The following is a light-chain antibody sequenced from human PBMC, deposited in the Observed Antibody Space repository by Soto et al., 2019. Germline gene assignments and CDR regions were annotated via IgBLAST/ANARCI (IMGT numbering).Light chain of an antibody. CDR2: DAS. CDR1: QDINKY. J-gene: IGKJ5*01. V-gene: IGKV1-33*01. Sequence: DIPMTQSPSSLSASVGDRVTITCQASQDINKYLNWYQQRPGKAPKLLIYDASNLQTGVPSRFSGSGSGTDFTFTISSLQPEDIATYYCQQYNNLITFGQGTRLEIK. CDR3: QQYNNLIT.